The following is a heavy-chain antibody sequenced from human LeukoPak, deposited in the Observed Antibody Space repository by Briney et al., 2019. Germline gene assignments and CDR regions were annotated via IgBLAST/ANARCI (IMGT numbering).Heavy chain of an antibody. J-gene: IGHJ4*02. Sequence: GGSLRLSRAASGFTFSNYGLSWVRQAPGKGLEWVSGITGSGGSTYYADSVKGRFTISRDNSKNTLYLQMNSLRAEDTAIYYCARDERLLSFLKWGQGTLVTVSS. D-gene: IGHD3-3*01. CDR1: GFTFSNYG. CDR2: ITGSGGST. CDR3: ARDERLLSFLK. V-gene: IGHV3-23*01.